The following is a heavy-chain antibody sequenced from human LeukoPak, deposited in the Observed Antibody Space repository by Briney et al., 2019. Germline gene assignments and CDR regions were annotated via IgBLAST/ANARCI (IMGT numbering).Heavy chain of an antibody. Sequence: PGGSLRLSCAASGFTFSSYEMNWVRQAPGKGLEWVSYINGGGSTIYYADSVKGRFTISRDNAKNSLYLQMNSLRAEDTAVYYCARRELLWFGELISWGQGTLVTVSS. J-gene: IGHJ4*02. CDR2: INGGGSTI. CDR3: ARRELLWFGELIS. V-gene: IGHV3-48*03. CDR1: GFTFSSYE. D-gene: IGHD3-10*01.